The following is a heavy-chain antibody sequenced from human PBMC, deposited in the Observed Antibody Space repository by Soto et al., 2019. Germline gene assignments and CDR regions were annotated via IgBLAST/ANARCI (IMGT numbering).Heavy chain of an antibody. D-gene: IGHD3-10*01. CDR2: ISGSGGST. Sequence: GGSLRLSCAASGFTFSSYAMSWVRQAPGKGLEWVSAISGSGGSTYYADSVKGRVTISRDNSKNTLYLQMNSLRAEDTAVYYCASRTYYYGSGSYYTGDYWGQGTLVTVSS. CDR1: GFTFSSYA. V-gene: IGHV3-23*01. J-gene: IGHJ4*02. CDR3: ASRTYYYGSGSYYTGDY.